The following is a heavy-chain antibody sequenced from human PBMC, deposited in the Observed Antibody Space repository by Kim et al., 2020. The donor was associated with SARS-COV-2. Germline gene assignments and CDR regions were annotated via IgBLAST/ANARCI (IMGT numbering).Heavy chain of an antibody. V-gene: IGHV3-64D*06. CDR2: ISSNGGST. CDR3: VKEVPEEYSSSWYGFDY. J-gene: IGHJ4*02. Sequence: GGSLRLSCSASGFTFSSYAMHWVRQAPGKGLEYVSAISSNGGSTYYADSVKGRFTISRDNSKNTLYLQMSSLRAEDTAVYYCVKEVPEEYSSSWYGFDYWGQGTLVTVSS. D-gene: IGHD6-13*01. CDR1: GFTFSSYA.